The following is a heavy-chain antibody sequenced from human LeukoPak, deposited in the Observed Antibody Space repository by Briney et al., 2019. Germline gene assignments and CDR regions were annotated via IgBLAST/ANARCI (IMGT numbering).Heavy chain of an antibody. D-gene: IGHD6-19*01. CDR1: GFTFSSYA. CDR2: ISYDGSNK. J-gene: IGHJ4*02. Sequence: GALRLSCAASGFTFSSYAMHWVRQAPGKGLEWVAVISYDGSNKYYADSVKGRFTISRDNSKNTLYLQMNSLRAEDTAVYYCARDHSSGWSGGDYWGQGTLVTVSS. CDR3: ARDHSSGWSGGDY. V-gene: IGHV3-30-3*01.